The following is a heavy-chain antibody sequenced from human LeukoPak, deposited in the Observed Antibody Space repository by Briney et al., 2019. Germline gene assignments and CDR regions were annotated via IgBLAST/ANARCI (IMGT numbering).Heavy chain of an antibody. J-gene: IGHJ4*02. D-gene: IGHD2-21*02. Sequence: SETLSLTCAVSGGSLTTYYWTWIRQPPGQALEWIGYIYYTGNTKYNPSLESRVTMSIDTSKNEFSLKIYSVNAAGTAVYFCASGSVVTALDQWGQGTLVTVSS. CDR3: ASGSVVTALDQ. CDR1: GGSLTTYY. CDR2: IYYTGNT. V-gene: IGHV4-59*01.